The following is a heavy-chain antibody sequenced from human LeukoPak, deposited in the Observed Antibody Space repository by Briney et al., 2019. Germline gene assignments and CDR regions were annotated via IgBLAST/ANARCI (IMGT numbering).Heavy chain of an antibody. J-gene: IGHJ4*02. CDR1: GYTFTSYG. CDR2: ISAYNGNT. D-gene: IGHD3-10*01. V-gene: IGHV1-18*01. Sequence: GASVKVSCKASGYTFTSYGISWVRQAPGQGLEWMGWISAYNGNTNYAQKLQGRVTMTTDTSTSTAYMELRSLRSDDTAVYYCARADSNYGSGSYYTWGLDYWGQGTLVTVSS. CDR3: ARADSNYGSGSYYTWGLDY.